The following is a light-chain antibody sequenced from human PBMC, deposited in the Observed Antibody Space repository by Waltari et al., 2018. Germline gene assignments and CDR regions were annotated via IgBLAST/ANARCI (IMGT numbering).Light chain of an antibody. Sequence: DIVMTQSPDSLAVSLGERATINCKSSPSVLYSVNNENYLAWFQQKPVQPPKLLIYWASTRESGVPDRFSGSGSGIDFTLTINSLQAEDVAVYYCHQYYTTPRTFGQGTKVEIK. V-gene: IGKV4-1*01. CDR3: HQYYTTPRT. CDR1: PSVLYSVNNENY. CDR2: WAS. J-gene: IGKJ1*01.